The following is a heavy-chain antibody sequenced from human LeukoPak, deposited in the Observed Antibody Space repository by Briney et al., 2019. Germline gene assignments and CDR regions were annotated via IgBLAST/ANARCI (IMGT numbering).Heavy chain of an antibody. D-gene: IGHD1-26*01. Sequence: GGSLRLSCAASGFTFSSYSMNWVRQAPGKGLEWVSSISSSSSYIYYADSVKGRFTISRDNAKNSLYLQMNSLRAEDTAVYYCAREEAVGATHFDYWGQGTLVTVSS. J-gene: IGHJ4*02. CDR2: ISSSSSYI. CDR3: AREEAVGATHFDY. CDR1: GFTFSSYS. V-gene: IGHV3-21*01.